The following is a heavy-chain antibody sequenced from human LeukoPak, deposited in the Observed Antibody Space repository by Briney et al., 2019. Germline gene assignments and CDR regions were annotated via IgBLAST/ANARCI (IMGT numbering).Heavy chain of an antibody. CDR2: NNHSGST. CDR1: GGSFSGYY. J-gene: IGHJ5*02. D-gene: IGHD3-9*01. CDR3: ARGRISYGILTPYLVFKWCDP. V-gene: IGHV4-34*01. Sequence: PSQTLSLTCAVYGGSFSGYYWSCIRQPPGKGLEWIEENNHSGSTNYNPSLKSRVTISVDTSKNQFSLKLSSVTAADTAVYYCARGRISYGILTPYLVFKWCDPWGKGTRVTVSS.